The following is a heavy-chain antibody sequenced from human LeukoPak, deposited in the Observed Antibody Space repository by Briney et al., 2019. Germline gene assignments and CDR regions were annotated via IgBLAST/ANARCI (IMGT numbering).Heavy chain of an antibody. Sequence: SETLSLTCTVSGDSISSNYWSWIRQPAGKGLEWIWRIYTSGYTNYNPSLKSRVAMSLDTSKNQFSLKLSSVTAADTAVYYCARGYYYGSGSPQFDYWGQGTLVTVSS. CDR1: GDSISSNY. V-gene: IGHV4-4*07. CDR3: ARGYYYGSGSPQFDY. CDR2: IYTSGYT. J-gene: IGHJ4*02. D-gene: IGHD3-10*01.